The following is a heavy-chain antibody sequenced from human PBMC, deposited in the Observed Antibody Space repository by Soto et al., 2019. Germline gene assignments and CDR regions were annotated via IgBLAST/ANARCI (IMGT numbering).Heavy chain of an antibody. Sequence: EVQLVESGGGLVRPGRSLRLSCAASGFIFDNYAIHWVRQAPGRGREWVLGISWNSANIDYAGSVKGRFTISRDNAKNSLYLQMNSLRAEDTALYYCARSGYYGADYFDYWGQGTLVTVSS. CDR1: GFIFDNYA. V-gene: IGHV3-9*01. CDR2: ISWNSANI. D-gene: IGHD3-3*01. CDR3: ARSGYYGADYFDY. J-gene: IGHJ4*02.